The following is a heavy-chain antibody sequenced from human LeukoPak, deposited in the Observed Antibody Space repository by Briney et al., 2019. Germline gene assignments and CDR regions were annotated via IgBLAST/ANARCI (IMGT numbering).Heavy chain of an antibody. CDR1: GYSISSGYY. D-gene: IGHD5-24*01. CDR2: IYHSGST. CDR3: PRPKMATNDAFDI. J-gene: IGHJ3*02. Sequence: SETLSLTCAVSGYSISSGYYWGWIRQPPGKGLEWIGSIYHSGSTYYNPSLKSRVTISVDTSKNQFSLKLSSVTAADTAVYYCPRPKMATNDAFDIWGQGTMVTVSS. V-gene: IGHV4-38-2*01.